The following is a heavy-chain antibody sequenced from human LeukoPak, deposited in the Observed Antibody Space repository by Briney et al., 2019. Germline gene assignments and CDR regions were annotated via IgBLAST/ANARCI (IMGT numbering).Heavy chain of an antibody. CDR3: ATLISSGYPPHFDY. J-gene: IGHJ4*02. V-gene: IGHV4-34*01. CDR2: INHSGST. CDR1: GGSFSGYY. D-gene: IGHD6-13*01. Sequence: KPSETLSLTCAVYGGSFSGYYWSWIRQPPGKGLEWIGEINHSGSTNYNPSLKSRVTISIGTSKNQFSLKVSSVTAADTAVYYCATLISSGYPPHFDYWGQGTLVTVSS.